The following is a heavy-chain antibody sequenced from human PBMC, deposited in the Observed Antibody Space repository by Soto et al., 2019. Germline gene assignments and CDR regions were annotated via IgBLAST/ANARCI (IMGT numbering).Heavy chain of an antibody. CDR1: GGSISSGGYY. J-gene: IGHJ4*02. V-gene: IGHV4-31*03. CDR3: ARVLINSSGWYYFDY. D-gene: IGHD6-19*01. CDR2: IYYSGST. Sequence: LSLTCTVSGGSISSGGYYWSWIRQHPGKGLEWIGYIYYSGSTYYNPSLKSRVTISVDTSKNQFSLKLSSVTAADTAVYYCARVLINSSGWYYFDYWGQGTLVTVSS.